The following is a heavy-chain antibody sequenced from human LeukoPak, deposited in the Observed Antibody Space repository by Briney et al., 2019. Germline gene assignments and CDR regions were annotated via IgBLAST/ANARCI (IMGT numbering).Heavy chain of an antibody. D-gene: IGHD3-9*01. CDR1: GGSISSYY. J-gene: IGHJ4*02. CDR2: IYTSGST. Sequence: SETLSLTCTVSGGSISSYYWSWIRQPAGRGLEWIGRIYTSGSTNYNPSLKSRVTMSVDTSKNQFSLKLSSVTAADTALYYWARANYDILTGYPQPIFDNWRQGTLVPVSS. V-gene: IGHV4-4*07. CDR3: ARANYDILTGYPQPIFDN.